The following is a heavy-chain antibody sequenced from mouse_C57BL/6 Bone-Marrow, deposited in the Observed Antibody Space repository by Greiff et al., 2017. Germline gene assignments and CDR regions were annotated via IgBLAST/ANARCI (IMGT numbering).Heavy chain of an antibody. J-gene: IGHJ3*01. Sequence: VQLQQSGAELVKPGASVTMSCKASGYTFTTYPIEWMKQNHGKSLEWIGNIHPYNDDTKYNEKFKGKATLTVEKSSSTAYLQLSRITSEDSAGYYCASGGYGGWAYWGQGTLVTVSA. CDR2: IHPYNDDT. CDR3: ASGGYGGWAY. V-gene: IGHV1-47*01. CDR1: GYTFTTYP. D-gene: IGHD2-2*01.